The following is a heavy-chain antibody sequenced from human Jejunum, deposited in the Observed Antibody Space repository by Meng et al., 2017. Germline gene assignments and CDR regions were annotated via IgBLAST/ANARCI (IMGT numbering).Heavy chain of an antibody. CDR3: ARVTMTRLFDY. Sequence: QVHLQGAGPGLGEPSGPLSLTCAVSGDFFRGGNLWSWVRQPPGKGLEWIGEVFLSGSTYYNPSLKSRVTITLDESRNHVSLNLASVTAADTAVYYCARVTMTRLFDYWGQGMLVTVSS. J-gene: IGHJ4*02. V-gene: IGHV4-4*02. CDR2: VFLSGST. CDR1: GDFFRGGNL. D-gene: IGHD6-6*01.